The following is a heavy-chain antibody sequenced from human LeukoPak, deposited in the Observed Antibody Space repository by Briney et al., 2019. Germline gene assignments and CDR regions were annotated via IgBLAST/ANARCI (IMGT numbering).Heavy chain of an antibody. Sequence: ASVKVSCKASGYTFTGYYMHWVRQAPGQGLEWMGIINPSGGSTSYAQKFQGRVTMTRDTSTSTVYMELSSLRSEDTAVYYCARQYYDILTGYSNFDYWGQGTLVTVSS. J-gene: IGHJ4*02. CDR3: ARQYYDILTGYSNFDY. CDR1: GYTFTGYY. V-gene: IGHV1-46*01. D-gene: IGHD3-9*01. CDR2: INPSGGST.